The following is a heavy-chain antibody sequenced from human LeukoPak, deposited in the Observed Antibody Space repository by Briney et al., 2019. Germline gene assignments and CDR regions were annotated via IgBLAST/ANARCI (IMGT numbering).Heavy chain of an antibody. Sequence: SETLSLTCTVSDGSISSFYWSWIRQPAAKGLEWIGRVYISGSTNYNPSLKSRVTMSLDTSKNQFSLKLSSVTAADTAVYYCARGTPGGSGSPRPFDIWGQGTMVTVSS. CDR2: VYISGST. D-gene: IGHD3-10*01. J-gene: IGHJ3*02. CDR1: DGSISSFY. V-gene: IGHV4-4*07. CDR3: ARGTPGGSGSPRPFDI.